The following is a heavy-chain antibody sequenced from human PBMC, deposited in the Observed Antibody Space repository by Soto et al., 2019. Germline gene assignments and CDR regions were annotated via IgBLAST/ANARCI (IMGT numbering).Heavy chain of an antibody. CDR3: ATQWAEVVVITRPFDY. CDR1: GFTFSSYA. J-gene: IGHJ4*02. Sequence: EVQLLESGGGLVQPGGSLRLSCAASGFTFSSYAMSWVRQAPGKGLEWVSAISGSGGSTYYADSVKGRFTISRDNSKNTLYLQMNSLRAEGTAVYYCATQWAEVVVITRPFDYWGQGTLVTVSS. CDR2: ISGSGGST. V-gene: IGHV3-23*01. D-gene: IGHD3-22*01.